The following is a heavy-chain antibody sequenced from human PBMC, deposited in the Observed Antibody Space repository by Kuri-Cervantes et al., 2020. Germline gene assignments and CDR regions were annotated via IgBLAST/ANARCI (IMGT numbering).Heavy chain of an antibody. CDR1: GFTFSSYG. Sequence: GGSLRLSCAAPGFTFSSYGMHWVRQAPGKGLEWVAIISYEGSIKYYADSVKGRFTISRDNSKNTLYLQMNSLRAEDTAVYYCAKGINSVGMDVWGQGTTVTVSS. J-gene: IGHJ6*02. D-gene: IGHD2/OR15-2a*01. CDR3: AKGINSVGMDV. V-gene: IGHV3-30*18. CDR2: ISYEGSIK.